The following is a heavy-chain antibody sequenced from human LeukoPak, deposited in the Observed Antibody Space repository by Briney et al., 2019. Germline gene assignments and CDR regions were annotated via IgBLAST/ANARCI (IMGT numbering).Heavy chain of an antibody. V-gene: IGHV3-23*01. CDR1: AFTFSSYA. CDR2: ISVSGGST. Sequence: GGTLRLSCAASAFTFSSYAMSWVRQAPGKGLEWVSLISVSGGSTYYADSVKGRFTISRDNSKNTLYLQMNSLRAEDTALYYCAKSREGDEYFDSWGQGTLVTVSS. CDR3: AKSREGDEYFDS. J-gene: IGHJ4*02. D-gene: IGHD2-21*01.